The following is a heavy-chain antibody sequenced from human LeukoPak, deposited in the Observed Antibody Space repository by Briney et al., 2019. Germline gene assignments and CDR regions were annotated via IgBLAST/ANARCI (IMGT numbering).Heavy chain of an antibody. Sequence: GGSLRLSCAASGLTFSNYGMSWVRQAPGKGLEWVSSISASGATMYNANSVKGLFTISRDNSRNTLYLQMNSLSADDTAIYYCAKYGAYDPYFDNWGQGTLVTVSS. J-gene: IGHJ4*02. CDR2: ISASGATM. CDR3: AKYGAYDPYFDN. V-gene: IGHV3-23*01. CDR1: GLTFSNYG. D-gene: IGHD4-17*01.